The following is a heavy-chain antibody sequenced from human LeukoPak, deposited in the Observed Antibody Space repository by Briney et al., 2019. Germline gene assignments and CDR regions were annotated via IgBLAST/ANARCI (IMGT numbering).Heavy chain of an antibody. D-gene: IGHD4-23*01. CDR1: GFTFSNYW. CDR3: TTDQAVVTPGSYYGMDV. J-gene: IGHJ6*02. Sequence: PGGSLRLSCEGSGFTFSNYWMNWVRQAPGKGLEWVGRIKSKTDGGTTDYAAPVKGRFTISRDDSKNTLYLQMNSLKTEDTAVYYCTTDQAVVTPGSYYGMDVWGQGTTVTVSS. V-gene: IGHV3-15*01. CDR2: IKSKTDGGTT.